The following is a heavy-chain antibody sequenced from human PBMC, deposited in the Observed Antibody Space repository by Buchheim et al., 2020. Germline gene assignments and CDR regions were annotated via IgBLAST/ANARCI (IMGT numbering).Heavy chain of an antibody. D-gene: IGHD3-22*01. V-gene: IGHV4-31*03. CDR2: IYYSGST. Sequence: QVQLQESGPGLVKPSQTLSLTCTVSGGSISSGGYYWSWIRQHPGKGLEWIGYIYYSGSTYYNPSLKSRVTISVDTSKNQFSLKLSSVTAADTAVYYCARAGTSIYYYDSSGYYDPLDYWGQGTL. CDR3: ARAGTSIYYYDSSGYYDPLDY. J-gene: IGHJ4*02. CDR1: GGSISSGGYY.